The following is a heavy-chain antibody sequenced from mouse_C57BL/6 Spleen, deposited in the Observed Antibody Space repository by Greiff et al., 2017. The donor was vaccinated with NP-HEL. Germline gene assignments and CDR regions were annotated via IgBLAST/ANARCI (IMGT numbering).Heavy chain of an antibody. CDR2: IYPGSGST. V-gene: IGHV1-55*01. D-gene: IGHD2-4*01. J-gene: IGHJ3*01. CDR1: GYTFTSYW. Sequence: QVQLQQPGAELVMPGASVKMSCKASGYTFTSYWITWVKQRPGQGLEWIGDIYPGSGSTNYNEKFKSKATLTVDTSSSTAYMHLSSLTSEDSAVYYCARGIYDYDWFAYWGQGTLVTVSA. CDR3: ARGIYDYDWFAY.